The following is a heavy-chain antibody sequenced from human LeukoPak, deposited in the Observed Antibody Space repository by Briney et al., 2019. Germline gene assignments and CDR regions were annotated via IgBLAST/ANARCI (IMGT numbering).Heavy chain of an antibody. V-gene: IGHV3-53*01. J-gene: IGHJ6*03. CDR3: AKDWRGRCSSTSCRDMDV. Sequence: GGSLRLSCAASGFTVSSNYMSWVRQAPGKGLEWVSVIYSGGSTYYADSVKGRFTISRDNSKNTLYLQMNSLRAEDTAVYYCAKDWRGRCSSTSCRDMDVWGKGTTVTVSS. CDR1: GFTVSSNY. D-gene: IGHD2-2*01. CDR2: IYSGGST.